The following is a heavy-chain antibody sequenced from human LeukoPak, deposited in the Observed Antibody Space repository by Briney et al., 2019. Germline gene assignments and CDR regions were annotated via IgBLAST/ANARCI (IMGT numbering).Heavy chain of an antibody. J-gene: IGHJ4*02. CDR1: GGSFSGYY. CDR3: ARVGAAAGRDY. Sequence: SETLSLTCAVYGGSFSGYYWSWIRQPPGKGLEWIGEINHSGSTNYNPSLKSRVTISVDTSKNQFSLKLGSVTAADTAVYYCARVGAAAGRDYWGQGTLVTVSS. V-gene: IGHV4-34*01. D-gene: IGHD6-13*01. CDR2: INHSGST.